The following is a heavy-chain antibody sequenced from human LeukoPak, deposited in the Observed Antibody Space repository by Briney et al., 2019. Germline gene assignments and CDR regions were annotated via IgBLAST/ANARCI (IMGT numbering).Heavy chain of an antibody. D-gene: IGHD1-26*01. CDR1: GGTFSSYA. CDR2: IIPILGIA. V-gene: IGHV1-69*04. CDR3: AREFVGATLFDY. Sequence: ASAKVSCKASGGTFSSYAISWVRQAPGQGLEWMGRIIPILGIANYAQKFQGRVTITADKSTSTAYMELSSLRSEDTAVYYCAREFVGATLFDYWGQGTLVTVSS. J-gene: IGHJ4*02.